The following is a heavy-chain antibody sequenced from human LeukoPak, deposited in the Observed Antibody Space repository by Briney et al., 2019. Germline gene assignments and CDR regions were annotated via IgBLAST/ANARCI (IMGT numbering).Heavy chain of an antibody. D-gene: IGHD3-3*01. CDR3: AKEYYDFWSGYPLLDY. J-gene: IGHJ4*02. CDR1: GFTFSSYG. Sequence: GRSLRLSCAASGFTFSSYGMHWVRQAPGKGLEWVAVISYDGSNKYYADSVKGQFTISRDNSKNTLYLQMNSLRAEDTAVYYCAKEYYDFWSGYPLLDYWGQGTLVTVSS. CDR2: ISYDGSNK. V-gene: IGHV3-30*18.